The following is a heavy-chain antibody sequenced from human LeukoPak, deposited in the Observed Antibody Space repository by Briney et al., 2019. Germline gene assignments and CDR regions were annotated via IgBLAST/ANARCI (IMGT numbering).Heavy chain of an antibody. Sequence: GGSLRLSCAASGFTFSRYAMTWVRQAPGKGLEWVSAISGSGDSTYYADSVKGRFTISRDNSKNTLYLQMNSLRAEDTALYYCSKGSGSGSYYPPYYFDYWGQGTLVTVSS. V-gene: IGHV3-23*01. CDR1: GFTFSRYA. J-gene: IGHJ4*02. D-gene: IGHD3-10*01. CDR2: ISGSGDST. CDR3: SKGSGSGSYYPPYYFDY.